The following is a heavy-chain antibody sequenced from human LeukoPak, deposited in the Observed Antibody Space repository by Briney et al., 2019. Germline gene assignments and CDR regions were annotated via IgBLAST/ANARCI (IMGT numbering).Heavy chain of an antibody. CDR2: INPNSGGT. V-gene: IGHV1-2*02. J-gene: IGHJ4*02. D-gene: IGHD3-10*01. CDR1: GYTFTGYY. Sequence: GASVKVSCKASGYTFTGYYMHWVRQAPGQGLEWMGWINPNSGGTNYAQKFQGRVTMTRDTSISTAYMELSRLRSDDTAVYYCARAGVTMDRGAYFDYWGQGTLVTVSS. CDR3: ARAGVTMDRGAYFDY.